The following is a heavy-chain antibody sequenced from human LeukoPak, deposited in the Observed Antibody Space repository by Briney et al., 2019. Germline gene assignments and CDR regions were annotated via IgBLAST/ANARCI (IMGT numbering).Heavy chain of an antibody. J-gene: IGHJ4*02. V-gene: IGHV4-34*01. Sequence: SETLSLTCAVYGGSFSGYYWSWIRQPPGKGLEWIGEINHSGSTNYNPSLKSRVTISVDASKNQFSLKLSSVTAADTGVYYCARTYDYIWGSFRSHSFDSWGQGTLVTVSS. CDR2: INHSGST. CDR3: ARTYDYIWGSFRSHSFDS. D-gene: IGHD3-16*02. CDR1: GGSFSGYY.